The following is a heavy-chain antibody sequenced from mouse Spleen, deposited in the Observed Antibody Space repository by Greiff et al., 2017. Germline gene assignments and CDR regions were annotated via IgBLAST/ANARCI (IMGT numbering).Heavy chain of an antibody. J-gene: IGHJ4*01. CDR1: GYSITSGYY. CDR3: AREGRQLGLGAMDY. CDR2: ISYDGSN. Sequence: EVKLMESGPGLVKPSQSLSLTCSVTGYSITSGYYWNWIRQFPGNKLEWMGYISYDGSNNYNPSLKNRISITRDTSKNQFFLKLNSVTTEDTATYYCAREGRQLGLGAMDYWGQGTSVTVSS. D-gene: IGHD3-2*01. V-gene: IGHV3-6*01.